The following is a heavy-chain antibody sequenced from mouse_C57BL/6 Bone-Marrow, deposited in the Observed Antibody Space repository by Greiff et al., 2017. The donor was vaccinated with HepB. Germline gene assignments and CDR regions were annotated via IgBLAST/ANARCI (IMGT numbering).Heavy chain of an antibody. D-gene: IGHD2-4*01. Sequence: EVKLQQSGAELVRPGASVKLSCTASGFNIKDDYMHWVKQRPEQGLEWIGWIDPENGDTEYASKFQGKATITADTSSNTAYLQLSSLTSEDTAVYYCTPYDYERRGAMDYWGQGTSVTVSS. CDR2: IDPENGDT. J-gene: IGHJ4*01. CDR3: TPYDYERRGAMDY. V-gene: IGHV14-4*01. CDR1: GFNIKDDY.